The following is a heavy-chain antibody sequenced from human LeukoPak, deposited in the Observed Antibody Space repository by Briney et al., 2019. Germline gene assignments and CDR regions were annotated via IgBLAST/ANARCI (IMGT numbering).Heavy chain of an antibody. CDR2: IYYSGGT. Sequence: PSETLSLTCTVPGDSISSYYGSWIRQPPGKGLEWIGYIYYSGGTDYNPSLKSRVTISVDTSKNQFSLKLRSVTAAVTAVYYCARHVTISGPYDASDIWGQGTMVTVSP. D-gene: IGHD5-24*01. J-gene: IGHJ3*02. V-gene: IGHV4-59*08. CDR1: GDSISSYY. CDR3: ARHVTISGPYDASDI.